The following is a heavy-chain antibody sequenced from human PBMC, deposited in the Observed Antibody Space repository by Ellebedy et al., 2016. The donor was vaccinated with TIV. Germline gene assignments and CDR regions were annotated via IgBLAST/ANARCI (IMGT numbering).Heavy chain of an antibody. V-gene: IGHV4-59*01. CDR1: GDSMTRYY. Sequence: MPSETLSLTCSVSGDSMTRYYWNWIRQPPGKGLEWIGYIHHNGNTNHNPSLKGRVIVSIDTSKNQFSLNLQSVTAADTAVYYCARGNTENKYDSRAWFDPWGQGTVVTVSS. D-gene: IGHD3-22*01. CDR2: IHHNGNT. CDR3: ARGNTENKYDSRAWFDP. J-gene: IGHJ5*02.